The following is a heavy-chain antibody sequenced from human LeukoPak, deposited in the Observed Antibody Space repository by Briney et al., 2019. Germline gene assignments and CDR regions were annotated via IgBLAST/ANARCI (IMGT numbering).Heavy chain of an antibody. Sequence: GESLKISCKASGYSFTDYWIGWVRQMPGKGLEWMGIIYPGDSDTRYSPSFQGQVTISADKSISTAYLQWSSLKASDTAMYYCARLQRYCSSTSCSYFDYWGQGTLVTVSS. V-gene: IGHV5-51*01. J-gene: IGHJ4*02. D-gene: IGHD2-2*01. CDR3: ARLQRYCSSTSCSYFDY. CDR2: IYPGDSDT. CDR1: GYSFTDYW.